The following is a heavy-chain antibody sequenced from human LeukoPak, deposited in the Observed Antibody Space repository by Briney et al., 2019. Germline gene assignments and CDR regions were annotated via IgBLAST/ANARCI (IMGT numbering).Heavy chain of an antibody. CDR1: GFTFSNYA. CDR2: ISYDGSDK. CDR3: ARVGGSGSYYNVYYFDY. J-gene: IGHJ4*02. Sequence: GGSLRLSCAASGFTFSNYAMHWVRQAPGKGLEWVAIISYDGSDKYYADSVKGRLTISRDNSKNTLYLQMNSLRAEDTAVYYCARVGGSGSYYNVYYFDYWGQGTLAAVSS. V-gene: IGHV3-30*04. D-gene: IGHD3-10*01.